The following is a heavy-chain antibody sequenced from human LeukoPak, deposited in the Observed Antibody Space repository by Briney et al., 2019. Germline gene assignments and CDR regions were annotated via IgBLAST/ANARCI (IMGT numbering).Heavy chain of an antibody. V-gene: IGHV3-66*01. CDR3: ARVRGSGWPFRDYYYYYMDV. D-gene: IGHD6-19*01. CDR2: IYSGGST. CDR1: GFTVSSNY. J-gene: IGHJ6*03. Sequence: PGGSLRLSCAASGFTVSSNYMSWVRQAPGKGLEWVSVIYSGGSTYYADSVKGRFTISRDNSKNTLYLQMNSLRAEDTAVYYCARVRGSGWPFRDYYYYYMDVWGKGTTVTVSS.